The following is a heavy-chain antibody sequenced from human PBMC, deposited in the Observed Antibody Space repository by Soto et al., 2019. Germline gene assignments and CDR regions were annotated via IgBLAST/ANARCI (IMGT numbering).Heavy chain of an antibody. CDR3: ATQDPNDDY. V-gene: IGHV1-46*01. CDR1: GYTFTSYY. D-gene: IGHD1-1*01. J-gene: IGHJ4*02. CDR2: INPSGGST. Sequence: DSLKVSCTSSGYTFTSYYIHWVRQAPGQGLEWMGIINPSGGSTSYAQKFQGRVTMTRDTSTSTVYMELSSLRSEDTAVYYCATQDPNDDYWGQGTLVTVSS.